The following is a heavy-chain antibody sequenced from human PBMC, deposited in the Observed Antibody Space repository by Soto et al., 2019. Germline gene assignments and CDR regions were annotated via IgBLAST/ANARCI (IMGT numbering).Heavy chain of an antibody. V-gene: IGHV1-2*04. D-gene: IGHD2-15*01. CDR3: ALSGGIVVVVAAMPLDC. CDR1: GYTFTDYY. Sequence: ASVQVSCKASGYTFTDYYIHWVRQAPGQGLERMGWINPNSGGTNYAQKFQGWVTMTRDTSISTAYMDLRRLRSDDTAVYYCALSGGIVVVVAAMPLDCWGQGTLVTVSS. J-gene: IGHJ4*02. CDR2: INPNSGGT.